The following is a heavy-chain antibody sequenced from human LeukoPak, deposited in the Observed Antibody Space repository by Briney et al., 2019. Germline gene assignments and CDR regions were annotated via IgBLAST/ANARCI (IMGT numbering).Heavy chain of an antibody. CDR2: INHSGST. D-gene: IGHD3-10*01. CDR1: GGSFSGYY. Sequence: SETLSLTCAVYGGSFSGYYWSWIRQPPGKGQEWIGEINHSGSTNYNPSLKSRVTISVDTSKNQFSLKLSSVTAADTAVYYCARRHYYGSGSYDYWGQGTLVTVSS. CDR3: ARRHYYGSGSYDY. V-gene: IGHV4-34*01. J-gene: IGHJ4*02.